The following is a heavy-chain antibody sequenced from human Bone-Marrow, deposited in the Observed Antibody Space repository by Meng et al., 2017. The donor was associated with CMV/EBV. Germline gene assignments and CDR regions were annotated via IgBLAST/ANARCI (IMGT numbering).Heavy chain of an antibody. CDR3: ARDVGWFAHDY. Sequence: GESLKISCAASGFTFSDYYMSWIRQAPGKGLEWVSYISSSGSTIYYADSVKGRFTISRDNAKNSLYLQMNSLRAEDTAVYYCARDVGWFAHDYWGQGTLVTVSS. CDR2: ISSSGSTI. D-gene: IGHD3-3*01. V-gene: IGHV3-11*04. J-gene: IGHJ4*02. CDR1: GFTFSDYY.